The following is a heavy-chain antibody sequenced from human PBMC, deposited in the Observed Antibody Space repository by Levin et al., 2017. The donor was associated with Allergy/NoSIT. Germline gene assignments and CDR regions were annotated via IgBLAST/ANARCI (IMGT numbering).Heavy chain of an antibody. Sequence: GGSLRLSCAASGFTFDDFAMHWVRQAPGKGLEWVSGINWNSGHIGYADSVKGRFTISRDNAKNSLYLQMNSLRAEDTALYYCAKEGGPGEYFFDYWGQGTLVTVSS. CDR3: AKEGGPGEYFFDY. CDR2: INWNSGHI. J-gene: IGHJ4*02. D-gene: IGHD3-16*01. V-gene: IGHV3-9*01. CDR1: GFTFDDFA.